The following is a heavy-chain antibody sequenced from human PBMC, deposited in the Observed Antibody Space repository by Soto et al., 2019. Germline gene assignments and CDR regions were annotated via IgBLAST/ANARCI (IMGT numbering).Heavy chain of an antibody. CDR2: INHSGST. D-gene: IGHD1-26*01. Sequence: QVQLQQWGAGLLKPSETLSLTCAVYGGSFSGYYWSWIRQPPGKGLGWMGEINHSGSTNYNPSLKSRVSISVDTTKNQFSLKLSSVTAADTAVYYCARVVGVHHGYFDLWGRGTLVTVSS. V-gene: IGHV4-34*01. CDR1: GGSFSGYY. CDR3: ARVVGVHHGYFDL. J-gene: IGHJ2*01.